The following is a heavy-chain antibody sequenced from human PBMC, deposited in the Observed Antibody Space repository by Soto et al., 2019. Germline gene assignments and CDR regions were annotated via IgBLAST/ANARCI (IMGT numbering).Heavy chain of an antibody. CDR2: VIGSGSRT. CDR3: ARDRGVARGWFDP. V-gene: IGHV3-23*01. Sequence: GVLRVSWADSGFNFTSYAMTWVRQAPGKGLEWVSVVIGSGSRTYYADSVKDRFTISRDNFKNTLYLQMNSLRADDTAVYYWARDRGVARGWFDPWGQGTLVTVSS. D-gene: IGHD5-12*01. J-gene: IGHJ5*02. CDR1: GFNFTSYA.